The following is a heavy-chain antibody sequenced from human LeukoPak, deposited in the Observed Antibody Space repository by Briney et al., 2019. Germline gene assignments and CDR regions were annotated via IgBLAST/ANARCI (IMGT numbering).Heavy chain of an antibody. CDR3: ASSLYSYGSYYFDY. D-gene: IGHD5-18*01. V-gene: IGHV4-59*01. J-gene: IGHJ4*02. CDR2: ISYSGST. CDR1: GGSISSYY. Sequence: SETLSLTCTVSGGSISSYYWSWVRHPPGKGQEWVGYISYSGSTNYNPSLQSRVTISVDTSKNQFSLQLSSVTAADPAVYYCASSLYSYGSYYFDYWGQGTLVTVSS.